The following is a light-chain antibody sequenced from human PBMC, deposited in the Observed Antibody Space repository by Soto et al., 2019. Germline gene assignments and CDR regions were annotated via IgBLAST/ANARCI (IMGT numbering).Light chain of an antibody. Sequence: QSVLTQPPSVSGAPGQRVAISCTGSSSNIGAGYDVHWFQQLPGTAPKLLIFGNVNRPSGVPDRFSGSQSGTSASLAITGLQAEDEADYYCQSYDRSLSGVVFGGGTKLPVL. CDR2: GNV. CDR3: QSYDRSLSGVV. CDR1: SSNIGAGYD. V-gene: IGLV1-40*01. J-gene: IGLJ2*01.